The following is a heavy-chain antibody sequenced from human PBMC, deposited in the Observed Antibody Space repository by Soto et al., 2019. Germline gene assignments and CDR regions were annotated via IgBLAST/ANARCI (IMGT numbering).Heavy chain of an antibody. J-gene: IGHJ3*02. CDR2: ISGSGGGT. D-gene: IGHD3-3*01. V-gene: IGHV3-23*01. CDR1: GFTFSNYA. Sequence: VLLLESGGGLVQPGGSLRLSCAASGFTFSNYAMSWVRQAPGKGLEWVSGISGSGGGTDYADSVKGRFTISRDNSKITLYLQMNRLRAEDTAVYYCAKVGTYDFLSGYDSAFDIWGQGTMVTVSS. CDR3: AKVGTYDFLSGYDSAFDI.